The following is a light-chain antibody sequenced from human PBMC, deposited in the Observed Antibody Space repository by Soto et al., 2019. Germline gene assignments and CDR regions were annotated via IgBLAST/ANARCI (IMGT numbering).Light chain of an antibody. CDR1: QSVSSSY. V-gene: IGKV3-20*01. CDR2: GAS. CDR3: QQYGSSHRT. Sequence: EIVLTQSPCTLSLSPGERATLSCRASQSVSSSYLAWYQQKPGQAPRLLIYGASSRATGIPDRFSGSGSGTDFTLTISRLEPEDFAVYYCQQYGSSHRTFGQGTQVEIK. J-gene: IGKJ1*01.